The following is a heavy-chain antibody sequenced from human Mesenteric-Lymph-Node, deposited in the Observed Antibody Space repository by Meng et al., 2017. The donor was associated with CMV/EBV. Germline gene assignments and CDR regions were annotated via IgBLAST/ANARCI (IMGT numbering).Heavy chain of an antibody. J-gene: IGHJ6*02. Sequence: SETLSLTCAVDGGSFSAYFWSWIRQPPGKGLEWIGEINHSGSTNYNPSLKSRVTMSIGASNYQFSLTLSSVTAADTAVYYCARYCSSTSCYPYYYGMDVWGQGTTVTVSS. CDR2: INHSGST. CDR1: GGSFSAYF. D-gene: IGHD2-2*01. V-gene: IGHV4-34*01. CDR3: ARYCSSTSCYPYYYGMDV.